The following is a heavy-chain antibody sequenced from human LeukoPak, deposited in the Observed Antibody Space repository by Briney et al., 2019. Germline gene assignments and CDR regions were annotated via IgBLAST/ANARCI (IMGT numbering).Heavy chain of an antibody. CDR2: ISSSSSYI. D-gene: IGHD3-10*01. Sequence: GGSLRLSCAASGFTFSSYSMNWVRQAPGKGLEWVSSISSSSSYIYYADSVKGRFTISRDNAKNSLYLQMNSLRAEDTAVYYCAXDXITXVRGVTSHFDYWGQGTLVTVSS. CDR1: GFTFSSYS. V-gene: IGHV3-21*01. J-gene: IGHJ4*02. CDR3: AXDXITXVRGVTSHFDY.